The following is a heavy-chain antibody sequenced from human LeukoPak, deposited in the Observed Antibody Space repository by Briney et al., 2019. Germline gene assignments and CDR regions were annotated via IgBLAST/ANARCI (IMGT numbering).Heavy chain of an antibody. CDR3: ATYGVAVRALDY. CDR1: GFTFSKYW. V-gene: IGHV3-7*05. Sequence: GGSLRLSCVVSGFTFSKYWMTCVRQAPGKGPEWVATIKQDGSEKYYVDSVKGRFTISRDNAKNSLYLQMNSLRAEDTAVYYCATYGVAVRALDYWGQGTLVTVSS. D-gene: IGHD6-19*01. J-gene: IGHJ4*02. CDR2: IKQDGSEK.